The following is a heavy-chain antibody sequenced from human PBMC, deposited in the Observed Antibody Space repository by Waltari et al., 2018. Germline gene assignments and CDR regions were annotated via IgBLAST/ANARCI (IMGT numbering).Heavy chain of an antibody. D-gene: IGHD4-17*01. CDR3: AVHYGSFAFDI. V-gene: IGHV4-59*01. CDR2: IYYSGST. Sequence: QVQLQESGPGLVKSSETLSLTCTVSGGSISSYYWSWIRQPPGKGLEWIGYIYYSGSTNYNPSLKSRVTISVDTSKNQFSLKLSSVTAADTAVYYCAVHYGSFAFDIWGQGTMVTVSS. J-gene: IGHJ3*02. CDR1: GGSISSYY.